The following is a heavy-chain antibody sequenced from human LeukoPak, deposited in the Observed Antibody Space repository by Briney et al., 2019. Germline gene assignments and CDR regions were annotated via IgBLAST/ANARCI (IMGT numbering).Heavy chain of an antibody. J-gene: IGHJ4*02. CDR3: ARGPRERYFDY. CDR1: GYTFTSYY. CDR2: INPNLGTT. Sequence: ASVTVSCKASGYTFTSYYMPWVRPAPGQGLEWMGIINPNLGTTTYAQKFQGRVTMTRDTSTSTVYMELSSLRSEDTAVYYCARGPRERYFDYWGQGTLVTVSS. V-gene: IGHV1-46*01.